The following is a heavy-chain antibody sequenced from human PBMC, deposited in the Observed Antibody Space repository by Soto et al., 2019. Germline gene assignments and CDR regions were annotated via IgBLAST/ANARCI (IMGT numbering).Heavy chain of an antibody. CDR1: GGSISSVDYY. V-gene: IGHV4-30-4*01. Sequence: QVQLQESGPGLVKPSQTLSLTCTVSGGSISSVDYYWSWIRQPPGKGLEWIGYISYSGSTDYNPTLISRVTISVDTSKNQFSLNLSSVTAADTAVYYCARGHYGHSNWFDPWGQGTLVTVSS. CDR3: ARGHYGHSNWFDP. D-gene: IGHD4-17*01. CDR2: ISYSGST. J-gene: IGHJ5*02.